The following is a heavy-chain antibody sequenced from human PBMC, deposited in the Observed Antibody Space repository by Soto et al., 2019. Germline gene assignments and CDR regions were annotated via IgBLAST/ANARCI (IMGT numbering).Heavy chain of an antibody. D-gene: IGHD2-15*01. Sequence: QVQLVQSGAEVKKPGASVKVSCKASGYTFTGYYMHWVRQAPGQGLEWMGWINPNSGDTNYAQKFQGRVTMTRDTSISTAYMELSRLRSDDTAVYYCARGLTARRGYCSGGSCYSGNWFDPWGQGTLVTVSS. CDR1: GYTFTGYY. J-gene: IGHJ5*02. CDR3: ARGLTARRGYCSGGSCYSGNWFDP. CDR2: INPNSGDT. V-gene: IGHV1-2*02.